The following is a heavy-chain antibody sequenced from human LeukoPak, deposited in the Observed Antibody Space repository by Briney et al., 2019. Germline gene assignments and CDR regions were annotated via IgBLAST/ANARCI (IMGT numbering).Heavy chain of an antibody. J-gene: IGHJ6*03. CDR2: IIPIFGTA. CDR1: GGTFSSYA. V-gene: IGHV1-69*05. D-gene: IGHD1-26*01. Sequence: SVKVSCKASGGTFSSYAISWVRQAPGQGLEWMGRIIPIFGTANYAQKFQGRVTITTDESTSTAYMGLSSLRSEDTAVYYRARTRTKGGFYYYYMDVWGKGTTVTVSS. CDR3: ARTRTKGGFYYYYMDV.